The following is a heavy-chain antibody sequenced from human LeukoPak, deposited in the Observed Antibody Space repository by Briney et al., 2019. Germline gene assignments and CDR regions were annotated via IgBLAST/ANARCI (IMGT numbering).Heavy chain of an antibody. D-gene: IGHD1-26*01. CDR1: GFTFSSFW. CDR2: IKQDGSEK. J-gene: IGHJ4*02. CDR3: VRGGGSYYGGVGY. Sequence: GGSLRLSCAASGFTFSSFWMSWVRQAPGKGLEWAANIKQDGSEKYYVDSVKGRFTISRDNARNSLYLQMNSLRAEDTAVYYCVRGGGSYYGGVGYWGQGTLVTVSS. V-gene: IGHV3-7*01.